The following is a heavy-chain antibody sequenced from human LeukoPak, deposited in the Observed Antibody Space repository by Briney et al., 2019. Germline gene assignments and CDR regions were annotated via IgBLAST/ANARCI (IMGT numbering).Heavy chain of an antibody. CDR3: AKERVDYYYDTSGYEDY. CDR2: ISWNSGSI. V-gene: IGHV3-9*01. J-gene: IGHJ4*02. D-gene: IGHD3-22*01. Sequence: GGSLRLSCAASGFTFSDYYMSWVRQAPGKGLEWVSGISWNSGSIGYADSVKGRFTISRDNAKNSLYLQMNSLRAEDTAVYYCAKERVDYYYDTSGYEDYWGQGTLVTVSS. CDR1: GFTFSDYY.